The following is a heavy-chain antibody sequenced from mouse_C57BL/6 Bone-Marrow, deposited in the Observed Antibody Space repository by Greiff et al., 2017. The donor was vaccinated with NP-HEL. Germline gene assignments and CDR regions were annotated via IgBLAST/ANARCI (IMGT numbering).Heavy chain of an antibody. V-gene: IGHV5-4*01. CDR1: GFTFSSYA. Sequence: EVHLVESGGGLVKPGGSLKLSCAASGFTFSSYAMSWVRQTPEKRLEWVATISDGGSYTYYPDNVKGRFTISRDNAKNNLYLQMSHLKSEDTAMYYCARVPYDGYPLHYFDYWGQGTTLTVSS. CDR3: ARVPYDGYPLHYFDY. D-gene: IGHD2-3*01. J-gene: IGHJ2*01. CDR2: ISDGGSYT.